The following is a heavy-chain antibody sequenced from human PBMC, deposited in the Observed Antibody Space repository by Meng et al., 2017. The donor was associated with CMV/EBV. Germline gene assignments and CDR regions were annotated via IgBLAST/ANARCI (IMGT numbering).Heavy chain of an antibody. CDR1: GYSFTSYW. V-gene: IGHV5-51*01. D-gene: IGHD3-22*01. CDR3: ARGYYYDSSGYYKRDWYFDL. CDR2: IYPGDSDT. Sequence: GESLKISCKGSGYSFTSYWIGWVRQMPGKGLEWMGIIYPGDSDTRYSQSFQGQVTISADKSISTAYLQWSSLKASDTAMYYCARGYYYDSSGYYKRDWYFDLWGRGTLVTVSS. J-gene: IGHJ2*01.